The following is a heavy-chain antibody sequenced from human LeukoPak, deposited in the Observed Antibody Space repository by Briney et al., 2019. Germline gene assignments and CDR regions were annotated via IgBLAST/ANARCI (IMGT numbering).Heavy chain of an antibody. V-gene: IGHV1-2*06. J-gene: IGHJ4*02. D-gene: IGHD6-13*01. CDR2: INPNSGGT. CDR3: ARARQQLVQGVDY. Sequence: ASVKVSCKASGYTFTGYYMHWVRQAPGQGLEWMGRINPNSGGTNYVQKFQGRVTMTRDTSISTAYMELSRLRSDDTAVYYCARARQQLVQGVDYWGQGTLVTVSS. CDR1: GYTFTGYY.